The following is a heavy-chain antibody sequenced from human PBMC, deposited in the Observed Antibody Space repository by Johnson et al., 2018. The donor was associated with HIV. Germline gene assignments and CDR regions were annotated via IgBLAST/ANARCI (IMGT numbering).Heavy chain of an antibody. J-gene: IGHJ3*02. Sequence: QVQLVESGGGVVQPGRSLRLSCAASGFTFSSYGMHWVRQAPGKGLEWVAFIRYDGSNKYYADSVKGRFTIFRDNSKNTLYMQMKSLRVEDTAVYYCAKEALRGGAYDAFDIWGQGTMVTVS. CDR1: GFTFSSYG. D-gene: IGHD2-15*01. V-gene: IGHV3-30*02. CDR2: IRYDGSNK. CDR3: AKEALRGGAYDAFDI.